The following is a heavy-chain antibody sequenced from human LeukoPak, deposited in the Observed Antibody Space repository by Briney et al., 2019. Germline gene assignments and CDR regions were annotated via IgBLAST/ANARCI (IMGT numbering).Heavy chain of an antibody. CDR1: GFTVSTNY. D-gene: IGHD5/OR15-5a*01. V-gene: IGHV3-53*01. CDR3: ARDVYYFDY. CDR2: IYSDGTT. Sequence: QPGGSLRLSCAASGFTVSTNYMSWVRQAPGKGLEWVSLIYSDGTTNYADSVKGRFTISRDNSKNTLFLQMNSLRAEDTAVYYCARDVYYFDYWGHGTLVTVSS. J-gene: IGHJ4*01.